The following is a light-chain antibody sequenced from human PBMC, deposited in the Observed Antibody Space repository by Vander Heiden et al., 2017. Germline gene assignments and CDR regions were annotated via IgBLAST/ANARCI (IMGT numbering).Light chain of an antibody. Sequence: QSVLTQPPSASGTPGKRVTISCSGSSSNIGSNYVYWYQQLPGTAPKLLMYSSNQRPSGVPDRFSGSKSGTSASLAISGLRSEDEADYYCASWDDSLSGRVFGGGTKLTVL. CDR2: SSN. CDR3: ASWDDSLSGRV. V-gene: IGLV1-47*01. J-gene: IGLJ3*02. CDR1: SSNIGSNY.